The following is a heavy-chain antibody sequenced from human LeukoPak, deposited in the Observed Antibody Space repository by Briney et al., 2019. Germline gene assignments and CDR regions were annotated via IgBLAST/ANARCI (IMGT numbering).Heavy chain of an antibody. V-gene: IGHV4-59*01. J-gene: IGHJ4*02. Sequence: SETLSLTCTVSGGSISSYYWSSIRQPPGKGLEWIGYIYYSGSTNYNPSLKSRVTISVDTSKNQFSLKLSSVTAADTAVYYCARTLGLFYFDYWGQGTLVTVSS. CDR2: IYYSGST. CDR3: ARTLGLFYFDY. CDR1: GGSISSYY. D-gene: IGHD7-27*01.